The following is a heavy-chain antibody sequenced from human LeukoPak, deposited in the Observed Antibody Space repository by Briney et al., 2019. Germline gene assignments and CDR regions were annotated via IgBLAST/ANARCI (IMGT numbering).Heavy chain of an antibody. V-gene: IGHV4-34*01. CDR2: INHSGST. J-gene: IGHJ4*02. D-gene: IGHD6-6*01. Sequence: SETLSLTCAVYGGSFRGYYWSWIRQPPGKGLEWIGEINHSGSTNYNPSLKSRVTISVDTSKNQFSLKLSSVTAADTAVYYCARGVAARFDYWGQGTLVTVSS. CDR1: GGSFRGYY. CDR3: ARGVAARFDY.